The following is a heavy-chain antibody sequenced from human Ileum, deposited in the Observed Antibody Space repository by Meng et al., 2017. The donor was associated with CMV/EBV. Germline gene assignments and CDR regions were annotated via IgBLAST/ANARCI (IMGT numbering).Heavy chain of an antibody. V-gene: IGHV4-39*02. D-gene: IGHD3-10*01. Sequence: TLSLTCTVSGGSVSANYYYWGWIRLPPGKGLEWIGSIYYTGTTDYNPSLKSRVTIFLDKSKNHLSLSLNSVTAADTAVYYCARRGDYWGQGTLVTVSS. CDR1: GGSVSANYYY. CDR3: ARRGDY. CDR2: IYYTGTT. J-gene: IGHJ4*02.